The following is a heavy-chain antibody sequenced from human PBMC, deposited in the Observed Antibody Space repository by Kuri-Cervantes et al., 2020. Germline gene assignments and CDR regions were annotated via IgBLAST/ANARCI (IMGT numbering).Heavy chain of an antibody. J-gene: IGHJ6*02. Sequence: GESLKISCAASGFTFSSYAMHWVRQAPGKGLEWVAVISYDGSNKYYADSLKGRFTISRDNSKNTLYLQMNSLRAEDTAVYYCAKFGTTGRYGMDVWGQGTTVTVSS. D-gene: IGHD1-7*01. V-gene: IGHV3-30-3*02. CDR3: AKFGTTGRYGMDV. CDR1: GFTFSSYA. CDR2: ISYDGSNK.